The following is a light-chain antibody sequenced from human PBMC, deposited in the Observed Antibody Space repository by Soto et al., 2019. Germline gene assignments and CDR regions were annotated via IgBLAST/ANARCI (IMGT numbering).Light chain of an antibody. CDR3: SSYTGGNPSYV. Sequence: LAQPPSASGSPGQSVTISCTGTSSDVGGYDYVSWYQQHPGKAPKLMIYEVTIRPSGVSDRFSGSKSGNTASLTVSGLQAEDEADYYCSSYTGGNPSYVFGTGTKV. CDR2: EVT. CDR1: SSDVGGYDY. V-gene: IGLV2-8*01. J-gene: IGLJ1*01.